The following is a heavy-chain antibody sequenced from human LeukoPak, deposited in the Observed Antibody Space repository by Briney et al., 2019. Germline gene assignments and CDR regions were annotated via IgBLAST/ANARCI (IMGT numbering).Heavy chain of an antibody. Sequence: ASVKVSCKASGYTFTSYGISWVRQAPGQGLEWMGWISAYNGNTNYAQKLQGRVTMTTDTSTSTAYMELRSLRSEDTAVYYCARPVEMATIGTFGYWGQGTLVTVSS. CDR3: ARPVEMATIGTFGY. D-gene: IGHD5-24*01. V-gene: IGHV1-18*01. CDR1: GYTFTSYG. J-gene: IGHJ4*02. CDR2: ISAYNGNT.